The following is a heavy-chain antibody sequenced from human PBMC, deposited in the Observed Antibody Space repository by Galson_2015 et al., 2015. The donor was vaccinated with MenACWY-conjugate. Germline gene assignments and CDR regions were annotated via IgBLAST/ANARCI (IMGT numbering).Heavy chain of an antibody. V-gene: IGHV3-30*04. Sequence: SLRLSCAASRFTFRSYAMHWVRQAPGKGLEWVAVISYDGSIKYFADSVKGRFTISRDNSKNTLYLQMNSLRAEDTAVYYCAKKGDGGDGDYSMDVWGQETTVTVSS. CDR3: AKKGDGGDGDYSMDV. J-gene: IGHJ6*02. CDR1: RFTFRSYA. CDR2: ISYDGSIK. D-gene: IGHD4-17*01.